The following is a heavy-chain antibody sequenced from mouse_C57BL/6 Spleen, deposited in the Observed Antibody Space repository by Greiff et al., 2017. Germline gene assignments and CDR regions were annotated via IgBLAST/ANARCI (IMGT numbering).Heavy chain of an antibody. CDR2: ISDGGSYT. CDR3: AREEGYDGFAY. Sequence: EVKLEESGGGLVKPGGSLKLSCAASGFTFSSYAMSWVRQTPEKRLEWVATISDGGSYTYYPDNVKGRFTISRDNAKNNLYLQMSHLKSEDTAMYYCAREEGYDGFAYWGQGTLVTVSA. CDR1: GFTFSSYA. D-gene: IGHD2-2*01. J-gene: IGHJ3*01. V-gene: IGHV5-4*01.